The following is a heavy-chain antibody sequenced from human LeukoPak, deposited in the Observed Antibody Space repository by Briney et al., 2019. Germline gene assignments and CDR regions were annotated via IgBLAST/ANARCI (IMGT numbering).Heavy chain of an antibody. CDR1: GFTVSSNS. V-gene: IGHV3-53*01. CDR3: ASIAAADYYYYYMDV. CDR2: IYSDNT. J-gene: IGHJ6*03. D-gene: IGHD6-13*01. Sequence: GGSLRLSCTVSGFTVSSNSMSWVRQAPGKGLEWVSFIYSDNTHYSDSVKGRFTISGDNAKNSLYLQMNSLRAEDTAVYYCASIAAADYYYYYMDVWGKGTTVTVSS.